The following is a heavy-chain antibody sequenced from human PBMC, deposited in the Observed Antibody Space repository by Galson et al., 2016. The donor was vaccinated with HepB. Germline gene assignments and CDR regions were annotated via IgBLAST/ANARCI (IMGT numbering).Heavy chain of an antibody. J-gene: IGHJ4*02. CDR3: TTSSTRGYTYGPSAY. CDR1: GLPVSNDY. Sequence: SLRLSCAAYGLPVSNDYMNWVRQAPGKGLEWVGRIKSYTDGGTTEYAAPMKGRFTFSRDESNNRLYLQMNSLKTEDTAVYYCTTSSTRGYTYGPSAYWGRGTLVAVSS. V-gene: IGHV3-15*01. CDR2: IKSYTDGGTT. D-gene: IGHD5-18*01.